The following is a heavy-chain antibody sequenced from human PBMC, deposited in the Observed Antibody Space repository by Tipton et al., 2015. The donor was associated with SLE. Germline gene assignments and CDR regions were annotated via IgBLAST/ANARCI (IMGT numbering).Heavy chain of an antibody. CDR2: ISYDGSNK. V-gene: IGHV3-30*18. CDR3: AKGQWLVRD. Sequence: SLRLSCAASGFTFSSYSMNWVRQAPGKGLEWVAVISYDGSNKYYADSVKGRFTISRDNSKNTLYLQMNSLRAEDTAVYYCAKGQWLVRDWGQGTLVTVSS. D-gene: IGHD6-19*01. CDR1: GFTFSSYS. J-gene: IGHJ4*02.